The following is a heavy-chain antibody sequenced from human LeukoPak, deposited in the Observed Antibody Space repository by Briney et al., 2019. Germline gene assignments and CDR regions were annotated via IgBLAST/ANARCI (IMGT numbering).Heavy chain of an antibody. D-gene: IGHD5-12*01. CDR3: ARHFKYSGYGLHFDY. CDR2: IYTSGST. V-gene: IGHV4-61*02. J-gene: IGHJ4*02. Sequence: SETLSLTCTVSGGSISSGSYYWSWIRQPAGKGLEWIGRIYTSGSTNYNPSLKSRVTISVDTSKNQFSLKLSSVTAVDTAVYYCARHFKYSGYGLHFDYWGQGTLVTVSS. CDR1: GGSISSGSYY.